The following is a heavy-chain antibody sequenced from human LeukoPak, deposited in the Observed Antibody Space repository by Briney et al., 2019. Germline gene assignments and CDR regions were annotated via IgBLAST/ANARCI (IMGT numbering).Heavy chain of an antibody. CDR1: GXXXXXXY. J-gene: IGHJ4*02. V-gene: IGHV3-53*01. CDR3: ARGPNSGYGM. D-gene: IGHD5-12*01. CDR2: IYRGGST. Sequence: PGGSLRLSCAASGXXXXXXYXXXXXXAXGXGLEWVXVIYRGGSTYYADSVKGRFTISRDNSKNTLYLQMNSLRAEDTAVYYCARGPNSGYGMWGQGTLVTVSS.